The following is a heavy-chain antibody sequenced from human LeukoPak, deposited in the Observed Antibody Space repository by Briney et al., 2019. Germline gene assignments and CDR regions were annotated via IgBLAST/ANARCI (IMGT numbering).Heavy chain of an antibody. J-gene: IGHJ4*02. CDR2: INPSGGST. D-gene: IGHD4-17*01. V-gene: IGHV1-46*01. Sequence: GASVTFSCKASGYTFTSYYMHWVRQAPGQGLEWMGIINPSGGSTTYAQKFQGRVTMTRGTSTSTVYMELSSLRSEDTAVYYCARGYGDYAYWGQGTLVTVSS. CDR1: GYTFTSYY. CDR3: ARGYGDYAY.